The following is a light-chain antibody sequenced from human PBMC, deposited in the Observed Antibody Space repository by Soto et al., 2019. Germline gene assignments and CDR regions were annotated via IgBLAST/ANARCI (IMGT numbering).Light chain of an antibody. J-gene: IGKJ3*01. CDR3: QQRSNWPT. CDR1: LSVSSY. CDR2: DAS. V-gene: IGKV3-11*01. Sequence: EIVLTQSPATLSLSPGERATLSCRASLSVSSYLAWYQQKPGQAPRLLIYDASNRATGIPARFSGSGSGPGFTRTISSLGDEEFEVYYCQQRSNWPTFGAGTKVYI.